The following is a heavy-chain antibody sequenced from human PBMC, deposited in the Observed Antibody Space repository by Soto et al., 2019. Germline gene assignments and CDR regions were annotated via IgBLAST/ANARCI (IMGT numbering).Heavy chain of an antibody. J-gene: IGHJ4*02. CDR2: IKSKTDGGTT. CDR3: TRISGWYELNY. V-gene: IGHV3-15*01. CDR1: GFTFSNAW. D-gene: IGHD6-19*01. Sequence: VGSLRLSCAASGFTFSNAWMSWVRQAPGKGLEWVGRIKSKTDGGTTDYAAPVKGRFTISRDDSKNTLYLQMNSLKTEDTAVYYCTRISGWYELNYWGQGTLVTVSS.